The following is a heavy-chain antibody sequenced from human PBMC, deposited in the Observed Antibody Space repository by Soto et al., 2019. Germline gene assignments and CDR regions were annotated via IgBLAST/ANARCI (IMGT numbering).Heavy chain of an antibody. Sequence: QVHLVQSGAEVKKPGASVKVSCKASGYTFTSDGITWVRQAPGQGLEWMGWISAHNGNTDYAQKLQGRVIVTRDTSRSTGYMELRSLISDATGVEYCARGGYGDYWGQGALVTVSS. D-gene: IGHD1-1*01. CDR2: ISAHNGNT. CDR1: GYTFTSDG. J-gene: IGHJ4*02. V-gene: IGHV1-18*01. CDR3: ARGGYGDY.